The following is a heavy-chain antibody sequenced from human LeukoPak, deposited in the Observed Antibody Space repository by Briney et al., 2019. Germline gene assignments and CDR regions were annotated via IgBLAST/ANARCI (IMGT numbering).Heavy chain of an antibody. D-gene: IGHD6-19*01. J-gene: IGHJ6*03. CDR1: GFTFSSYD. CDR3: AKGSKAVLFTRDHYMDV. CDR2: IRYDGSNK. Sequence: QPGGSLRLSCAASGFTFSSYDIHWVRQAPGKGLEWVAFIRYDGSNKCYADSVRGRFTISRDNSKNTLYLHMNSLRAEDTAVYFCAKGSKAVLFTRDHYMDVWGKGTTVTISS. V-gene: IGHV3-30*02.